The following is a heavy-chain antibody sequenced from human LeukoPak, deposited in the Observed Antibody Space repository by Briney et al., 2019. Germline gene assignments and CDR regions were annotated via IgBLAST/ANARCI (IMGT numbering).Heavy chain of an antibody. D-gene: IGHD3-22*01. CDR1: GGSISSSSYY. V-gene: IGHV4-39*07. J-gene: IGHJ3*02. CDR3: ARQPDSIVVVIKYAFDI. CDR2: IYYSGST. Sequence: PSETLSLTCTVSGGSISSSSYYWGWIRQPPGKGLEWIGSIYYSGSTYYNPSLKSRVTISVDTSKNQFSLKLSSVTAADTAVYYCARQPDSIVVVIKYAFDIWGQGTMVTVSS.